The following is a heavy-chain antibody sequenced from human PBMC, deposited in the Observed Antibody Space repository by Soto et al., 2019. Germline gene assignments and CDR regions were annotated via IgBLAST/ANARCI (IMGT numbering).Heavy chain of an antibody. Sequence: GGSLILSCAASGFTFSSYAMSWVRQAPGKGLEWVSAISGSGGSTYYADSVKGRFTISRDNSKNTLYLQMNSLRAEDTAVYYCAQAITGTTWDTWGQGTLVTVSS. J-gene: IGHJ5*02. V-gene: IGHV3-23*01. CDR1: GFTFSSYA. D-gene: IGHD1-7*01. CDR2: ISGSGGST. CDR3: AQAITGTTWDT.